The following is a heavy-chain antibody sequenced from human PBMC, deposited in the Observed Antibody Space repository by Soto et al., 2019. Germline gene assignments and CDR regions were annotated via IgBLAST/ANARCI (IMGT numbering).Heavy chain of an antibody. V-gene: IGHV4-39*01. D-gene: IGHD4-4*01. CDR2: IYYSGST. J-gene: IGHJ4*02. CDR1: AASINTSSYY. Sequence: SETLSLTCTVSAASINTSSYYCGWIRRPPGKGLEWIGYIYYSGSTYYNPSLKSRVSISVDMSKNQFSLNLRSVTAADTAVYFCVRRQYYFDYWGQGTRVTVSS. CDR3: VRRQYYFDY.